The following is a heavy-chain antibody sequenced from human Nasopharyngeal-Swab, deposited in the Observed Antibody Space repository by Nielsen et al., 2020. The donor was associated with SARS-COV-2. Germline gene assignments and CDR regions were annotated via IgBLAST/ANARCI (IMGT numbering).Heavy chain of an antibody. Sequence: GESLKISCAASGFTFSSYGMHWVRQAPGKGLEWVAVIWYDGSNKYYADSVKGRFTISRDNAKNSLYLQMNSLRAEDTAVYYCARLHSSSWFFDYWGQGTLVTVSS. CDR2: IWYDGSNK. J-gene: IGHJ4*02. CDR1: GFTFSSYG. V-gene: IGHV3-33*01. CDR3: ARLHSSSWFFDY. D-gene: IGHD6-13*01.